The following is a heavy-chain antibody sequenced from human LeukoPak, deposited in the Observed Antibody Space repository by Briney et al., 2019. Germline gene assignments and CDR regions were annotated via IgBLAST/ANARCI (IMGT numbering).Heavy chain of an antibody. J-gene: IGHJ5*02. CDR3: ARAGIVGTTMAWFDP. V-gene: IGHV3-20*04. CDR2: INWNGGST. CDR1: GFTFDDYG. Sequence: PGGSLRLSCAASGFTFDDYGMSWVRQAPGKGLEWVSGINWNGGSTGYADSVKGRFTISRDNAKNSLYLQMNSLRAEDTAVYYCARAGIVGTTMAWFDPWGQGTLVTVSS. D-gene: IGHD1-26*01.